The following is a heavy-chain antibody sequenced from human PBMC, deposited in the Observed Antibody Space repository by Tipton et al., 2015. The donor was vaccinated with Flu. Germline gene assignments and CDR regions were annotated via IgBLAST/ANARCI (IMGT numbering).Heavy chain of an antibody. J-gene: IGHJ4*02. Sequence: LRLSCTVSGGSISSYYWSWIRQPPGKGLEWIGYIYYSGSTNYNPSLKSRVTISVDTSKNQFSLKLSSVTAADTAVYYCARDLMVRGVPFDYWGQGTLVTVSS. D-gene: IGHD3-10*01. V-gene: IGHV4-59*01. CDR3: ARDLMVRGVPFDY. CDR1: GGSISSYY. CDR2: IYYSGST.